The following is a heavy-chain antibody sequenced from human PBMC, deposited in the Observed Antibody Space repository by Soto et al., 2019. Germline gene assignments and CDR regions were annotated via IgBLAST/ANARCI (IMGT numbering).Heavy chain of an antibody. Sequence: QVQLVQSGAEVKKPGSSMKVSCKASGGTFNSYDINWVRQAPGQGLEWMGGIIPIVETPTYAQKFQGRVTITADESTNPVYMELRSLRSEDTAMYYCARLSRPNYYDTSGFFKDNGFDPWGQGTLVTVSS. V-gene: IGHV1-69*01. CDR1: GGTFNSYD. D-gene: IGHD3-22*01. CDR3: ARLSRPNYYDTSGFFKDNGFDP. CDR2: IIPIVETP. J-gene: IGHJ5*02.